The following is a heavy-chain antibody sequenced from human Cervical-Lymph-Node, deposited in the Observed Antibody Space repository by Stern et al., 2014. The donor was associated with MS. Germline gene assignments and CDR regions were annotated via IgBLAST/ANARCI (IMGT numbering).Heavy chain of an antibody. CDR3: TRDSGTYSPDH. J-gene: IGHJ4*02. V-gene: IGHV1-46*03. CDR1: GFDFSAHF. D-gene: IGHD1-26*01. Sequence: QVQLVESGAEMKKPGASVTVSCKASGFDFSAHFMTWVRQAPGQGPEWMGQINPRGTNAIYAQKFQGRLTLTKDSSTTTVYMELRSLRSEDTAVYYCTRDSGTYSPDHWGKGTLVTVSS. CDR2: INPRGTNA.